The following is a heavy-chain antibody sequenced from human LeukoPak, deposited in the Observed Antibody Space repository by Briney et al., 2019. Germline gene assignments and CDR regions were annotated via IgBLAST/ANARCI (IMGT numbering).Heavy chain of an antibody. CDR3: AKDQESSGYPTNFAY. Sequence: PGGSLRLSCATSGFTFSSYAMSWVRQAPGMGLEWVSGISGSGGSTYFADSVKGRFTISRDNSKSTLYLQMNSLRAGDTAVYYCAKDQESSGYPTNFAYWGQGTLVTVSS. J-gene: IGHJ4*02. V-gene: IGHV3-23*01. CDR2: ISGSGGST. D-gene: IGHD6-19*01. CDR1: GFTFSSYA.